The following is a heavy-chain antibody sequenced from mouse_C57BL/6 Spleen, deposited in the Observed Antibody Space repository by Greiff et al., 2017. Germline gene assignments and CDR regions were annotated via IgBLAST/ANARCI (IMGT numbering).Heavy chain of an antibody. Sequence: EVKLVESGPGLVKPSQSLSLTCSVTGYSITSGHYWNWIRQFPGNKLEWMGYISYDGSNNYNPSLKNRISITRDTSKNQFFLKLNSVTTEDTATYYCARGTTVVKYYFDYWGQGTTLTVSS. CDR2: ISYDGSN. CDR3: ARGTTVVKYYFDY. D-gene: IGHD1-1*01. J-gene: IGHJ2*01. CDR1: GYSITSGHY. V-gene: IGHV3-6*01.